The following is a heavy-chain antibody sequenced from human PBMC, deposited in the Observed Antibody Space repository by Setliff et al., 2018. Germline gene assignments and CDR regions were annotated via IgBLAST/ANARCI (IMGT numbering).Heavy chain of an antibody. D-gene: IGHD2-2*01. CDR3: ITLSTIPLGV. V-gene: IGHV3-15*01. Sequence: GGSLRLSCAASGFTFSSHGMHWVRQAPGKGLEWVGRVKSKTDGGTTDYAAPVKGRFTISRDDSKNTLYLQMNSLKTEDTAVYYCITLSTIPLGVWGQGTTVTVSS. CDR2: VKSKTDGGTT. CDR1: GFTFSSHG. J-gene: IGHJ6*02.